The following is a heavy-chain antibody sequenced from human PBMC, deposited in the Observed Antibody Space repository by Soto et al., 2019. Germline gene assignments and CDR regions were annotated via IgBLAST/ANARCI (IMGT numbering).Heavy chain of an antibody. D-gene: IGHD2-8*02. Sequence: QVQLVESGGGLVQPGSSLRLSCAASGFNFSSFGMHWVRQAPGKGLEWVALMSYDGSTKYYQDYRKRLFTICRDKFKNTLYLQMSSLIVEDTAVYYFAKARWCCSADLEYGGQVTLVTVAA. J-gene: IGHJ4*02. CDR3: AKARWCCSADLEY. CDR1: GFNFSSFG. CDR2: MSYDGSTK. V-gene: IGHV3-30*18.